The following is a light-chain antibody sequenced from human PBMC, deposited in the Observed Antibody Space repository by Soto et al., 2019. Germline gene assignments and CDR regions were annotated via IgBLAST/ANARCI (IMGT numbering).Light chain of an antibody. V-gene: IGKV3-20*01. Sequence: EIVLTQSPGTLSLSPGERATLSCRASQSVSSSYLAWYQQKPGQAPRLLIYGASSRATGIPDGFSGSSSGTDFTLTISRLEPEDLAVYYCHQYGSSPPYTFGQGTKLEIK. CDR2: GAS. CDR3: HQYGSSPPYT. J-gene: IGKJ2*01. CDR1: QSVSSSY.